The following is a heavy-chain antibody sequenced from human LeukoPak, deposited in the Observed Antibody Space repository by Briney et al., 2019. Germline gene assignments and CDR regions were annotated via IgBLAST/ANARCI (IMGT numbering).Heavy chain of an antibody. CDR3: ARDLRTAVAGNWFDP. D-gene: IGHD6-19*01. Sequence: ASVKVSCKASGYTFTSYDISWVRQAPGQGLEWMGWISAYNGNTNYAQKFQGRVTMTTDTSTSTAYMELRSLRSDYTAVYYCARDLRTAVAGNWFDPWGQGTLVTVSS. CDR1: GYTFTSYD. V-gene: IGHV1-18*01. J-gene: IGHJ5*02. CDR2: ISAYNGNT.